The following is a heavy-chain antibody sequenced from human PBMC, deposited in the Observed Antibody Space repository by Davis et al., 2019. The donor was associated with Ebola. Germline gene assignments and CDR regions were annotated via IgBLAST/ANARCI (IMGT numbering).Heavy chain of an antibody. V-gene: IGHV4-34*01. D-gene: IGHD1-14*01. CDR1: GGSFSGYY. J-gene: IGHJ6*02. Sequence: MPSETLSLTCAVYGGSFSGYYWSWIRQPPGKGLEWIGEINHSGSTNYNPSLKSRVTIPVATSKNQFSLKLSSVTAADTAVYYCARRQSTNYYGMDVWGQGTTVTVSS. CDR3: ARRQSTNYYGMDV. CDR2: INHSGST.